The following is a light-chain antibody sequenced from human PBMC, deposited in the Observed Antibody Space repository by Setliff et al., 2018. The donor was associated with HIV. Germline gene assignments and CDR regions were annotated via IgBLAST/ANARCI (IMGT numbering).Light chain of an antibody. CDR1: GSDVGDYNY. CDR2: DVS. V-gene: IGLV2-14*03. Sequence: QSVLTQPASVSGSPGQSITISCTATGSDVGDYNYVSWYQQHPGEAPKLLIYDVSNRPSRVSNRFSGSKSGNTASLTISGLQAEDAAHYYCSSYTTISTFVFGTGTKVTV. J-gene: IGLJ1*01. CDR3: SSYTTISTFV.